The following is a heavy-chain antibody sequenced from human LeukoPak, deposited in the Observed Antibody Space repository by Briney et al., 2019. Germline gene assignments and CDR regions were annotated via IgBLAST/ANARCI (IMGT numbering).Heavy chain of an antibody. CDR2: ISGSGGST. Sequence: GGSLRLSCAASRFTFSSYAMSWVRQAPGKGLEWVSAISGSGGSTYYADSVKGRFTISRDNSKNTLYLQMNSLRAEDTAVYYCAKADDSGYDPIYFDYWGQGTLVTVS. CDR1: RFTFSSYA. V-gene: IGHV3-23*01. CDR3: AKADDSGYDPIYFDY. D-gene: IGHD5-12*01. J-gene: IGHJ4*02.